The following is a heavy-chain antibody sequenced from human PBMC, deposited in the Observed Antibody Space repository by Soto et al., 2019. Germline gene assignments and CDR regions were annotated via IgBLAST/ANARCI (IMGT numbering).Heavy chain of an antibody. D-gene: IGHD2-15*01. V-gene: IGHV1-8*01. CDR2: MNPNSGNT. Sequence: QVQLVQSGAEVKKPGASVKVSCKASGYTFTSYDINWVRQATGQGLEWMGWMNPNSGNTGYAQKCQGGGTMTRNTSRSTAYMELSSLRSEDTAVYYCARGNGALLDFDYWGQGALVTVSS. CDR3: ARGNGALLDFDY. CDR1: GYTFTSYD. J-gene: IGHJ4*02.